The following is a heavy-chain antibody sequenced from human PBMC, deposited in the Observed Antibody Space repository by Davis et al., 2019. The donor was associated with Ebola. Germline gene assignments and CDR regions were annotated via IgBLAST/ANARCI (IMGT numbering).Heavy chain of an antibody. Sequence: GESLKISCAASGFTFSSYAMSWVRQAPGKGLEWVSAISGSGGSTYYADSVKGRFTISRDNSKNTLYLQMNRLTTEDTAVYYCVTEVIILMTSDFWGQGSLVTVSS. J-gene: IGHJ4*02. CDR1: GFTFSSYA. CDR2: ISGSGGST. V-gene: IGHV3-23*01. CDR3: VTEVIILMTSDF. D-gene: IGHD2-8*02.